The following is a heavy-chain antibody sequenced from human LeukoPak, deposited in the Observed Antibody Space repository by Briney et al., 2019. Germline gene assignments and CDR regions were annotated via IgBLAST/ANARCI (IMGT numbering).Heavy chain of an antibody. CDR3: ARDRGCRSGGSCYYFDY. CDR2: INSEGSRT. J-gene: IGHJ4*02. Sequence: GGSLRLSCAASGFTFSSYWMHWVRQAPGKGLVWVSRINSEGSRTFYADSVKGRFTISRDNSKNTLYLQMNSLRAEDTAVYYCARDRGCRSGGSCYYFDYWGQGTLVTVSS. D-gene: IGHD2-15*01. CDR1: GFTFSSYW. V-gene: IGHV3-74*01.